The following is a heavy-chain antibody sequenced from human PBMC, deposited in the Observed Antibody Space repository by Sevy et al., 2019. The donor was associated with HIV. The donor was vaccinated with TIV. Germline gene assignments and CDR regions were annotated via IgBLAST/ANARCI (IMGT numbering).Heavy chain of an antibody. CDR1: GFTFSSYS. CDR2: ISSSSSYI. J-gene: IGHJ6*02. V-gene: IGHV3-21*01. D-gene: IGHD1-26*01. Sequence: GSLRLSCAASGFTFSSYSMNWVRQAPGKGLEWVSSISSSSSYIYYADSVKGRFTISRDNAKNSLYLQMNSLRAEDTAVYYCARVRSGSYPDYYYYYGMDVWGQGTTVTVSS. CDR3: ARVRSGSYPDYYYYYGMDV.